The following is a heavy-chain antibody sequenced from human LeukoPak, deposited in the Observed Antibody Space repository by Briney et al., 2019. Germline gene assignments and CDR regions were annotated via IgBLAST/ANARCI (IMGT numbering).Heavy chain of an antibody. CDR1: GFTFRDYW. Sequence: GGSLRLSCAASGFTFRDYWMTWVRQVPGKGREWVANIKQGGNEMYYVDSVKGRFTISRDNAQNSLYLQMNSLRIEDTAVYYCARVGAWELQRVFDYWGQGTQVTVSS. CDR2: IKQGGNEM. V-gene: IGHV3-7*01. D-gene: IGHD1-26*01. J-gene: IGHJ4*02. CDR3: ARVGAWELQRVFDY.